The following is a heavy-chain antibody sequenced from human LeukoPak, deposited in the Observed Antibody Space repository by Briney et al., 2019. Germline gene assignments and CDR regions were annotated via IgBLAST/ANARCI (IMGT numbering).Heavy chain of an antibody. CDR3: ASDTIAAPGIIFDY. D-gene: IGHD6-13*01. CDR2: ISSSGSTI. CDR1: GFTFSDYY. Sequence: GGSLRLSCAASGFTFSDYYMSWIRQAPGEGLEWVSSISSSGSTIYYADSVKGRFTISRDNAKNSLYLQMDSLRAEDTAVYYCASDTIAAPGIIFDYWGQGTLVTVSS. J-gene: IGHJ4*02. V-gene: IGHV3-11*04.